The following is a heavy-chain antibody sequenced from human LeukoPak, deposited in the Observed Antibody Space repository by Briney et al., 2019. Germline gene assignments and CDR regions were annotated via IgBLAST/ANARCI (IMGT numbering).Heavy chain of an antibody. D-gene: IGHD6-13*01. J-gene: IGHJ4*02. Sequence: ASVKVSCKGSGYTFTNDGISWVRQAPGQGLEWMGWISTYNGNTYYAQKFQGRVTMTTDTSTNTAYMELRSLRSDDTAVYYCARDGTPGKPFDEISIAAAGPTDYWGQGTLVTVSS. CDR1: GYTFTNDG. CDR2: ISTYNGNT. V-gene: IGHV1-18*01. CDR3: ARDGTPGKPFDEISIAAAGPTDY.